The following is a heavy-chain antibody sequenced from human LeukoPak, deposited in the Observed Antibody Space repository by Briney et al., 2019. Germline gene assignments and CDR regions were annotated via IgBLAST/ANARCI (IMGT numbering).Heavy chain of an antibody. Sequence: GGSLRLSCVGSGFTFSSYATSWVRQAPGKGLEWVSAISGSGVTTHYAGSVKGRFSISRDNSKNTLYLQMNSLRAEDTALYYCAKKVVVGATSPYSDFQDWGQGTLVTVSS. V-gene: IGHV3-23*01. CDR2: ISGSGVTT. CDR3: AKKVVVGATSPYSDFQD. D-gene: IGHD1-26*01. J-gene: IGHJ1*01. CDR1: GFTFSSYA.